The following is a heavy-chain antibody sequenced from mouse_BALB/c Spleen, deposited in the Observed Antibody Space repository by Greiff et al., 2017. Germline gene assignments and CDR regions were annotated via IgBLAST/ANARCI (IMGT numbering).Heavy chain of an antibody. J-gene: IGHJ4*01. Sequence: EVKLMESGGGLVQPGGSRKLSCAASGFTFSSFGMHWVRQAPEKGLEWVAYISSGSSTIYYADTVKGRFTISRDNPKNTLFLQMTSLRSEDTAMYYCARDYDGYSYAMDYWGQGTSVTVSS. D-gene: IGHD2-3*01. CDR3: ARDYDGYSYAMDY. CDR2: ISSGSSTI. V-gene: IGHV5-17*02. CDR1: GFTFSSFG.